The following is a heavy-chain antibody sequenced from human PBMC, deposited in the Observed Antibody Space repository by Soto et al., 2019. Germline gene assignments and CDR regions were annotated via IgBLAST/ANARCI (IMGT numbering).Heavy chain of an antibody. V-gene: IGHV3-15*01. CDR3: TTDAKYASSWRFDY. D-gene: IGHD6-13*01. CDR2: IKSKVDGGTT. CDR1: GFTFSEAW. Sequence: LSCAASGFTFSEAWMSWVRQAPGKGLGWVGRIKSKVDGGTTDHAAPVKGRFTISRDDSRNMLNLQMNNLKTEDTAIYYCTTDAKYASSWRFDYWGQGILVTVSS. J-gene: IGHJ4*02.